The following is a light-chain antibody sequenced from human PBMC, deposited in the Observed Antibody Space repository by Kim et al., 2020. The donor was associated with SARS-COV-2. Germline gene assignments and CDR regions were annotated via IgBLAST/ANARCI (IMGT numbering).Light chain of an antibody. CDR2: EAT. CDR3: LQHDISPMYT. J-gene: IGKJ2*01. V-gene: IGKV5-2*01. Sequence: ATPGEKVNITCKASQDIGDDMNWYQQKPGEAAIFIIQEATTLVPGISPRFSGSGYGTDFPLAINNIESEDAAYYFCLQHDISPMYTFGQGTKLEI. CDR1: QDIGDD.